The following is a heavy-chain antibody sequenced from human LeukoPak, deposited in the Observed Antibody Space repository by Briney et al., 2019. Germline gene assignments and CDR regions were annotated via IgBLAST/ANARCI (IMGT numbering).Heavy chain of an antibody. CDR1: GGSFSGYY. Sequence: SETLSLTCAVYGGSFSGYYWSWIRQPPGKGLEWIGEINHSGSTNYNPSLKSRVTISVDTSKNQFSLKLSSVTAADTAVYYCARAIVVVPNYMDVWGKGTTVTVSS. CDR3: ARAIVVVPNYMDV. J-gene: IGHJ6*03. V-gene: IGHV4-34*01. D-gene: IGHD2-2*01. CDR2: INHSGST.